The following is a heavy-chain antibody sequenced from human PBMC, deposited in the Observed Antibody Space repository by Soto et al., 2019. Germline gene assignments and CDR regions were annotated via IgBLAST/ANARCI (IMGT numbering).Heavy chain of an antibody. D-gene: IGHD4-4*01. J-gene: IGHJ6*03. CDR3: ARAYDYSNSYYYYYMDV. CDR1: GFTFSDYY. Sequence: GGSLRLSCAASGFTFSDYYMSWIRQAPGKGLEWVSYISSSGSTIYYADSVKGRFTISRDNAKNSLYLQMNSLRAEDTAVYYCARAYDYSNSYYYYYMDVWGKGTTVTVSS. V-gene: IGHV3-11*01. CDR2: ISSSGSTI.